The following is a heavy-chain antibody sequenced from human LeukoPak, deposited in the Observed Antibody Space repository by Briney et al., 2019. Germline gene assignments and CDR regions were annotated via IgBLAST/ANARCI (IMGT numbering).Heavy chain of an antibody. CDR2: IWYDGSDK. V-gene: IGHV3-33*06. Sequence: QPGGSLRLSCAASGFIFRNYGMYWVRQAPGKGLEWVAIIWYDGSDKYYADTVKGRFTISRDNSKNTLYLQMNSLRAEDTAVYYCAKGPFWSDSSPPYDYWGQGTLVTVSS. J-gene: IGHJ4*02. CDR1: GFIFRNYG. CDR3: AKGPFWSDSSPPYDY. D-gene: IGHD3-3*01.